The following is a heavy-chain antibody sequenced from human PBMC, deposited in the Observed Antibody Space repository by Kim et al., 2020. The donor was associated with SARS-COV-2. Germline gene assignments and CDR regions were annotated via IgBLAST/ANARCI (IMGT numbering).Heavy chain of an antibody. CDR2: IYYSGSA. D-gene: IGHD6-13*01. J-gene: IGHJ5*02. V-gene: IGHV4-39*07. CDR1: GGSISSSSSY. CDR3: ARSQYSIAAAAYGRINWFDP. Sequence: SETLSLTCTVSGGSISSSSSYWGWIRQPPGKGLEWIGSIYYSGSASYNPSLKSRVTISVDTSKNHFSLILSSVTAADTAVYYCARSQYSIAAAAYGRINWFDPWGQGTLVTVSS.